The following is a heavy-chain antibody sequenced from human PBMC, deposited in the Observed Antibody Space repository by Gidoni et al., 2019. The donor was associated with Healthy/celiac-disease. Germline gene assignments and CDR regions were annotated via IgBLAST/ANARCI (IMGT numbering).Heavy chain of an antibody. V-gene: IGHV4-34*01. CDR2: INHSGST. D-gene: IGHD6-19*01. Sequence: WIGEINHSGSTNYNPSLKSRVTISVDTSKNQFSLKLSSVTAADTAVYYCARGPYAGGWYPTYYYYGMDVWGQGTTVTVSS. J-gene: IGHJ6*02. CDR3: ARGPYAGGWYPTYYYYGMDV.